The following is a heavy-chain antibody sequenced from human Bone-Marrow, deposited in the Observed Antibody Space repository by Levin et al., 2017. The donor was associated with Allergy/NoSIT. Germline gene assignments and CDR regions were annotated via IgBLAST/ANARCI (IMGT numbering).Heavy chain of an antibody. D-gene: IGHD7-27*01. CDR1: GFTVSRYA. V-gene: IGHV3-30*18. CDR3: AKDWQAEGWGNWFDT. Sequence: GESLKISCAASGFTVSRYAMHWVRQTPGQGLEWVAMMSHDGGEIYSIDSVKGRFTISRDNAKNTVYLQMNSLRAEDTAVYYCAKDWQAEGWGNWFDTWGQGTLVTVSS. J-gene: IGHJ5*02. CDR2: MSHDGGEI.